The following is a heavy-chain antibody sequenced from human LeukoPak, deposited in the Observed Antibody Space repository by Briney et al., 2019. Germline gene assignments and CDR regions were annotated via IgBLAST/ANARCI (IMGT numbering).Heavy chain of an antibody. D-gene: IGHD6-13*01. V-gene: IGHV5-51*03. CDR2: IYPGDFDT. CDR1: GYSFTSYW. CDR3: ARLMGSSWYPLDY. Sequence: GESLKVSCKGSGYSFTSYWIGWVRQMPGKGLEGMGVIYPGDFDTKYSPSFQGQVTISADNINSNACLQWSSLRASDTAMYFCARLMGSSWYPLDYWGQGTLVTVSS. J-gene: IGHJ4*02.